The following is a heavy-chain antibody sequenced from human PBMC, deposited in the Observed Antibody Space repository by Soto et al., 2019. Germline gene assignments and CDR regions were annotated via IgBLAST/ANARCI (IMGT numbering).Heavy chain of an antibody. CDR2: IYYSGST. Sequence: QVQLQESGPGLVKPSETLSLTCTVSGGSISSYHWSWIRQPPGKGLEWIGYIYYSGSTNYNPSLKSRVTISVDTSKNQFSLKLSSVTAADTAVYYCARETWELIDYWGQGTLVTVSS. CDR1: GGSISSYH. CDR3: ARETWELIDY. D-gene: IGHD1-26*01. J-gene: IGHJ4*02. V-gene: IGHV4-59*01.